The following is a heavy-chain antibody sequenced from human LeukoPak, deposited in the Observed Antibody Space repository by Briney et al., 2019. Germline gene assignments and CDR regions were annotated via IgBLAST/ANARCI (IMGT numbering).Heavy chain of an antibody. CDR1: GFTFGDYY. V-gene: IGHV3-11*01. CDR3: ARDRYGPPDY. D-gene: IGHD4-17*01. CDR2: ITSSGSSM. Sequence: GGSLRLSCAASGFTFGDYYMTWIRQAPGKGLEWVSYITSSGSSMYYADSVEGRFTISRDNAKNSLYLQMNNLRVEDTAVYYCARDRYGPPDYWGQGTLVTVSS. J-gene: IGHJ4*02.